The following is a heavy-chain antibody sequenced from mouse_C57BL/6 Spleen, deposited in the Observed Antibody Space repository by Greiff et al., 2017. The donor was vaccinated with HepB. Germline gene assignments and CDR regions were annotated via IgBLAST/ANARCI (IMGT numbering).Heavy chain of an antibody. Sequence: EVMLVESGGGLVKPGGSLKLSCAASGFTFSSYTMSWVRQTPEKRLEWVATISGGGGNTYYPDSVKGRFTISRDNAKNTLYLQMSSLRSEDTALYYCARHYYGNPFDYWGQGTTLTVSS. CDR3: ARHYYGNPFDY. CDR1: GFTFSSYT. V-gene: IGHV5-9*01. CDR2: ISGGGGNT. D-gene: IGHD2-1*01. J-gene: IGHJ2*01.